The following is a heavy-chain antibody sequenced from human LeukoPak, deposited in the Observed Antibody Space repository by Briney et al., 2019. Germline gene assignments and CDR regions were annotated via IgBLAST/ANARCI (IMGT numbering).Heavy chain of an antibody. V-gene: IGHV3-11*01. J-gene: IGHJ3*02. CDR2: ISSSGSTI. CDR1: GFTFSDYY. Sequence: GGSLRLSCAASGFTFSDYYMSWIRQAPGKGLGRVSYISSSGSTIYYADSVKGRFTISRDNAKNSLYLQMNSLRAEDTAVYYCARVSAHQLLSAFDIRGQGTMVTVSS. D-gene: IGHD2-2*01. CDR3: ARVSAHQLLSAFDI.